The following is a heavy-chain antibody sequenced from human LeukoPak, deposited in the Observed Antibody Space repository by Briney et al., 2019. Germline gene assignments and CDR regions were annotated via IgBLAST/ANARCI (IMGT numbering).Heavy chain of an antibody. V-gene: IGHV1-2*06. Sequence: ASVKVSCKASGYTFTGYYMHWVRQAPGQGLEWMGRINPNSGGTNYAQKFQGRVTMTRDTSISTAYMELSRLRSDDTAVYYCAREGSGWYYFDYWGQGTLVTVSS. CDR2: INPNSGGT. J-gene: IGHJ4*02. CDR3: AREGSGWYYFDY. D-gene: IGHD6-19*01. CDR1: GYTFTGYY.